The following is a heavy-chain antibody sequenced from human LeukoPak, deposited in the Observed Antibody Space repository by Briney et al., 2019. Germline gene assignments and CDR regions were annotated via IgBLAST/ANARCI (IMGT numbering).Heavy chain of an antibody. CDR1: GFNVNNNY. CDR2: IYSGGST. CDR3: ARGPQYSSPTLRWFDA. J-gene: IGHJ5*02. D-gene: IGHD6-13*01. Sequence: QSWGSLRLSCAASGFNVNNNYMNWVRQAPGKGLEWVSVIYSGGSTYYADSVKGRFTISRDISNNTLYLQMNSLRAEDTAVYYCARGPQYSSPTLRWFDAWGQGSLVTVSS. V-gene: IGHV3-66*01.